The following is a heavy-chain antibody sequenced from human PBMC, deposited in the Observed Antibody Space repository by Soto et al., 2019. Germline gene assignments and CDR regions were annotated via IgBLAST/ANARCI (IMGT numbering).Heavy chain of an antibody. CDR1: GYSFTTYD. CDR3: ARTSSGTREGFDP. CDR2: INPNNGNT. V-gene: IGHV1-8*01. D-gene: IGHD1-7*01. Sequence: QVQLVQSGAEVKKPGASVRVSCKASGYSFTTYDINWVRQATGQGLEWMGWINPNNGNTGYAQKFQGRVTLTRNTSISPAYLELSSLRSDDTAVYYCARTSSGTREGFDPWGQGTLVTVSS. J-gene: IGHJ5*02.